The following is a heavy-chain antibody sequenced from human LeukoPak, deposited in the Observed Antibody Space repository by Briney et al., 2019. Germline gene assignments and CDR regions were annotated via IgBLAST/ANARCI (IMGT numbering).Heavy chain of an antibody. CDR2: IYYSGST. J-gene: IGHJ4*02. Sequence: PSETLSLTCTVSGGSISSSSYYWGWIRQPPGKGLEWIGSIYYSGSTYYNPSLKSRVTISVDTSKNQFSLKLSSVTAADTAVYYCARDSGSMTMIDYWGQGTLVTVSS. D-gene: IGHD4/OR15-4a*01. CDR1: GGSISSSSYY. V-gene: IGHV4-39*02. CDR3: ARDSGSMTMIDY.